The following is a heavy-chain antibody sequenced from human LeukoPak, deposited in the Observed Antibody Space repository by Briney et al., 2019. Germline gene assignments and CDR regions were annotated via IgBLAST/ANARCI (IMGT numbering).Heavy chain of an antibody. CDR1: GYTFTSYG. Sequence: ASVRVSCKASGYTFTSYGISWVRQAPGQGLEWMGWISAYNGNTNYAQKLQGRVTMTTDTSTSTAYMELRSLRSDDTAVYYCARWGHRYNWNGRDYWGQGTLVTVSS. CDR3: ARWGHRYNWNGRDY. V-gene: IGHV1-18*01. J-gene: IGHJ4*02. D-gene: IGHD1-20*01. CDR2: ISAYNGNT.